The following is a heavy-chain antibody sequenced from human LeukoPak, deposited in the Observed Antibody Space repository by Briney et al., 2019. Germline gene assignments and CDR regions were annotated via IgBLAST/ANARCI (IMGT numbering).Heavy chain of an antibody. J-gene: IGHJ2*01. D-gene: IGHD6-19*01. CDR2: IYYSGST. V-gene: IGHV4-39*01. Sequence: SETLSLTCTVSGGSISSSSYYWGWIRQPPGKGLEWIGSIYYSGSTYYNPSLKSRVTISVDTSKNQFSLKLSSVTAADTAVYYCARRTGVSSGWTAQGYFDLWGRGTLVTVSS. CDR3: ARRTGVSSGWTAQGYFDL. CDR1: GGSISSSSYY.